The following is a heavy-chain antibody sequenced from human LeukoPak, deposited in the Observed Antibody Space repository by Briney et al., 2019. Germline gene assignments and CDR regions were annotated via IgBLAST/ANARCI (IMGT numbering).Heavy chain of an antibody. CDR3: AVNSTKHTFDI. Sequence: SETLSLTCTVSGGSISTYYWSWIRQSPGKGLEWIGSIYYSGSTNYNPSLKSRVSISVDTSKNQFSLELSSVTAADMAVYYCAVNSTKHTFDIWGQGTMVTVSS. CDR2: IYYSGST. V-gene: IGHV4-59*08. D-gene: IGHD5/OR15-5a*01. CDR1: GGSISTYY. J-gene: IGHJ3*02.